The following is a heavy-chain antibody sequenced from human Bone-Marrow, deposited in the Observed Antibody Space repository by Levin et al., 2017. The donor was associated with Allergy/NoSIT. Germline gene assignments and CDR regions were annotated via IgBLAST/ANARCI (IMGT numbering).Heavy chain of an antibody. CDR1: GGSMDTSLYY. J-gene: IGHJ4*02. CDR2: IDFRGTS. D-gene: IGHD6-25*01. CDR3: ARHKRPLSSIATLDV. V-gene: IGHV4-39*01. Sequence: RPGGSLRLSCSVSGGSMDTSLYYWVWIRQTPGKGLEWLGTIDFRGTSYYNSTLKSRLSMSIDTPKNQFSLRLTSVTVADTATYYCARHKRPLSSIATLDVWGQGTLVSVS.